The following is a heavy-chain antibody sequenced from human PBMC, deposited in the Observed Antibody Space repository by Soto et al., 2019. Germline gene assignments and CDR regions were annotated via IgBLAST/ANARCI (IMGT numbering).Heavy chain of an antibody. Sequence: PGGSLRLSCAASGFTFSSYAMSWVRQAPGKGLEWVSGISGSGDSTYYADSVKGRFTISRDNSKNTLYLQMNSLRAEDTSVYYCAIGVPGIAVAGTGYFQHWGQGTLVTVCS. J-gene: IGHJ1*01. V-gene: IGHV3-23*01. D-gene: IGHD6-19*01. CDR1: GFTFSSYA. CDR2: ISGSGDST. CDR3: AIGVPGIAVAGTGYFQH.